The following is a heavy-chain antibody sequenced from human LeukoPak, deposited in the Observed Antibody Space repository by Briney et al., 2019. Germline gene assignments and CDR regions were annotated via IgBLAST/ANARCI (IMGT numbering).Heavy chain of an antibody. Sequence: GGSLRLSCAASGFTFTDYYMSWIRQAPGKGLEWVSYITNSGTTIYYADSVKGRFTISRDNAKNSLYLQMNSLRAEDTAVYFCARDLILFNCWGQGTLVAVSS. CDR3: ARDLILFNC. CDR2: ITNSGTTI. CDR1: GFTFTDYY. J-gene: IGHJ4*02. V-gene: IGHV3-11*04. D-gene: IGHD1-20*01.